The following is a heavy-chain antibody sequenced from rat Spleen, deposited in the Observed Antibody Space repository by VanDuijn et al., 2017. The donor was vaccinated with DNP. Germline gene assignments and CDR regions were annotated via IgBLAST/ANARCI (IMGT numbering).Heavy chain of an antibody. J-gene: IGHJ4*01. CDR3: ARDLIIRDTTSAMDA. Sequence: QVQLKESGPGLVQPSQTLSLTCTVSGFSLSSYNVHWVRQPPGKGLEWMGVMWSEGDTSYNSALKSRLSISRDTSKSQVFLKLNSLQTEDTATYYCARDLIIRDTTSAMDAWGQGTSVTVSS. CDR2: MWSEGDT. CDR1: GFSLSSYN. D-gene: IGHD4-3*01. V-gene: IGHV2-32*01.